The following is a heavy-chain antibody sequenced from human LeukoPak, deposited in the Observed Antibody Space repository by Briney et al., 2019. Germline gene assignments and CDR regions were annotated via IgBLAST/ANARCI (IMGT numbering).Heavy chain of an antibody. V-gene: IGHV3-7*01. D-gene: IGHD3-9*01. J-gene: IGHJ5*02. CDR1: GFTFSSYW. CDR2: IKQDGSEK. Sequence: GGSLRLSCAASGFTFSSYWMSWVRQAPGKGLEWVANIKQDGSEKYHVDSVKGRFTISRDSAKNSLYLQMNSLRAEDTAVYYCARGRVLRYFDWLLYWFDPWGQGTLVTVSS. CDR3: ARGRVLRYFDWLLYWFDP.